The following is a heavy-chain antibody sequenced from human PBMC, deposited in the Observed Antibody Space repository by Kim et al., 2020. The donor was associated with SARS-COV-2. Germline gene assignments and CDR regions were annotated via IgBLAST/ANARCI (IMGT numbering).Heavy chain of an antibody. Sequence: YADGFNGRVVFSLNTSVSTAYLQISSLKAEDTAVYYCARVAAAGSFSDYWGQGTLVTVSS. D-gene: IGHD6-13*01. V-gene: IGHV7-4-1*02. CDR3: ARVAAAGSFSDY. J-gene: IGHJ4*02.